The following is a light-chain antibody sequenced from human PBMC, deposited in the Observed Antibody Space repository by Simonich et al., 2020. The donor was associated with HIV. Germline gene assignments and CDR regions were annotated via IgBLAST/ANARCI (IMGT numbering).Light chain of an antibody. J-gene: IGKJ4*01. CDR3: QQYYSTPLT. V-gene: IGKV4-1*01. CDR2: WAS. CDR1: QSVLYSSNNKND. Sequence: DIVMTQSPDSLAVSLGERATINCKSSQSVLYSSNNKNDLAWYQQKPGQPPKLLIYWASTRESGVPDRFRGSGSGADFTLTISSLQAEDVAVYYCQQYYSTPLTFGGGTKVEIK.